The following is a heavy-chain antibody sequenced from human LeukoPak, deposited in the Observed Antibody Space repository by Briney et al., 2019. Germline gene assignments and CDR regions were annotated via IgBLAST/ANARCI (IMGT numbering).Heavy chain of an antibody. J-gene: IGHJ3*02. CDR3: AKDRGVTTGLGSFDI. V-gene: IGHV3-23*01. CDR2: ISGSGDST. CDR1: GFTFSNYA. D-gene: IGHD4-11*01. Sequence: GGSLRLSCAASGFTFSNYAMNWVRQAPGKGLEWVSAISGSGDSTYYADSVKGRFTISRDNSKDTLYLQMNSLRAEDTALYYCAKDRGVTTGLGSFDIWGQGTMVTVSS.